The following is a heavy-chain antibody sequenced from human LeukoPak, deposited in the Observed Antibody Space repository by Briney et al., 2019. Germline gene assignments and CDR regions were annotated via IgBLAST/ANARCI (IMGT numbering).Heavy chain of an antibody. CDR2: IWYDGSNK. CDR1: GFTFSSYG. CDR3: ARDLWDVSLVVAIDY. D-gene: IGHD1-26*01. Sequence: GGSLRLSCAASGFTFSSYGMHWVRQAPGKGLEWVAVIWYDGSNKYYADSVKGRFTISRDNSKNTLYLQMNSLRAEDTAVYYCARDLWDVSLVVAIDYWGQGTPVTVSS. V-gene: IGHV3-33*01. J-gene: IGHJ4*02.